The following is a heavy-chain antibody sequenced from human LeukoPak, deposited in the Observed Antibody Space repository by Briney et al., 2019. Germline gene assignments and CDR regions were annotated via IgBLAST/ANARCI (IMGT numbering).Heavy chain of an antibody. J-gene: IGHJ4*02. CDR2: ISAYNGNT. CDR1: GYTFTSYY. V-gene: IGHV1-18*04. CDR3: ARLIFSGSYYHFDY. Sequence: GASVKVSCKASGYTFTSYYMHWVRQAPGQGLEWMGWISAYNGNTNYAQKLQGRVTMTTDTSTSTAYMELRSLRSDDTAVYYCARLIFSGSYYHFDYWGQGTLVTVSS. D-gene: IGHD1-26*01.